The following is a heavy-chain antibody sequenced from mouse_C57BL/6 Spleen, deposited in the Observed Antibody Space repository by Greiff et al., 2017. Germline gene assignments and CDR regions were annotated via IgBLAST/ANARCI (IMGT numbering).Heavy chain of an antibody. CDR2: IDPETGGT. CDR3: TRRDYGYAMDY. J-gene: IGHJ4*01. V-gene: IGHV1-15*01. D-gene: IGHD2-4*01. CDR1: GYTFTDYE. Sequence: QLQLKQSGAELVRPGASVTLSCKASGYTFTDYEMHWVKQTPVHGLEWIGAIDPETGGTAYNQKFKGKAILTADKSSSTAYMELRSLTSEDSAVYYCTRRDYGYAMDYWGQGTSVTVSS.